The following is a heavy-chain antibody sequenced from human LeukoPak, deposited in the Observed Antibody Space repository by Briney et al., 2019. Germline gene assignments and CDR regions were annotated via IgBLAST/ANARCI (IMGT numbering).Heavy chain of an antibody. CDR3: ASVQGYCSGGSCYSRFDY. Sequence: GASVKVSCKASGGTFSSYAISWVRQAPGQGLEWMGGIIPIFGTANYAQKFQGRVTITADESTSTAYMELSSLRSEDTAVYNCASVQGYCSGGSCYSRFDYWGQGTLVTVSS. CDR1: GGTFSSYA. J-gene: IGHJ4*02. D-gene: IGHD2-15*01. CDR2: IIPIFGTA. V-gene: IGHV1-69*13.